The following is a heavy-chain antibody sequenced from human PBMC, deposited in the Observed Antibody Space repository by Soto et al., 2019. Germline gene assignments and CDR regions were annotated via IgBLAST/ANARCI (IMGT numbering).Heavy chain of an antibody. V-gene: IGHV4-34*01. CDR2: INHSGSS. CDR3: ARMAGPWYFDL. CDR1: GGSFSGFY. Sequence: PSETLSLTCAVHGGSFSGFYWTWIRQPPGKGLEWIGEINHSGSSNYNPPLKSRVTMSLDTSRNQFSLSLNSVTAADTAVYYCARMAGPWYFDLWGRGNLVTVSS. J-gene: IGHJ2*01.